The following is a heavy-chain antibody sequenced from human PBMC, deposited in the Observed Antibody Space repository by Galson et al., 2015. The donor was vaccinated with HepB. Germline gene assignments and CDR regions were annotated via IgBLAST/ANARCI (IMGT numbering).Heavy chain of an antibody. J-gene: IGHJ6*02. CDR3: ARGEAAAVPAANFYGMDV. CDR1: GFIFSSYS. V-gene: IGHV3-48*02. D-gene: IGHD2-2*01. Sequence: SLRLSCAASGFIFSSYSMNWVRQAPGKGPEWVSYISSRSSTIYYADSVKGRLTISRDNAKNSLYLQVNSLRDEDTAVYYCARGEAAAVPAANFYGMDVWGQGTTVTVSS. CDR2: ISSRSSTI.